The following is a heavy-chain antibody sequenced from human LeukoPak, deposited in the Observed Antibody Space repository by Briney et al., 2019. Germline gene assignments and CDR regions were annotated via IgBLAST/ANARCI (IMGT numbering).Heavy chain of an antibody. J-gene: IGHJ4*02. D-gene: IGHD1-1*01. CDR3: ARDWNRYAY. CDR2: TYYRGTT. V-gene: IGHV4-39*07. Sequence: SGTLSLTCTVSGASISSTSYYWGWIRQPPGTGLEWIGSTYYRGTTYYNPSLKSRVTISVDTSKNQFSLQLSSVTAADTAVYYCARDWNRYAYWGQGTLVTVSS. CDR1: GASISSTSYY.